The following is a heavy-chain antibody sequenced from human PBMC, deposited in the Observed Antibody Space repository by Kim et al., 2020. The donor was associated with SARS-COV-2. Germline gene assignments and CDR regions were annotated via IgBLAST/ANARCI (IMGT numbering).Heavy chain of an antibody. CDR1: GFTFSSYW. CDR3: ARGGDGYNHKPLYYYYYYGMDV. D-gene: IGHD5-12*01. J-gene: IGHJ6*02. CDR2: IKQDGSEK. V-gene: IGHV3-7*03. Sequence: GGSLRLSCAASGFTFSSYWMSWVRQAPGKGLEWVANIKQDGSEKYYVDSVKGRFTISRDNAKNSLYLQMNSLRAEDTAVYYCARGGDGYNHKPLYYYYYYGMDVWGQGTTVTVSS.